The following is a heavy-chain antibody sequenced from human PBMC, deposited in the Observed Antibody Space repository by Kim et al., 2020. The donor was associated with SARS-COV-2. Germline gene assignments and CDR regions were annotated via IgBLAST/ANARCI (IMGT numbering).Heavy chain of an antibody. CDR1: GFTVSSNY. CDR2: IYSGGST. V-gene: IGHV3-53*01. CDR3: QHRHIVVVTAPDAFDI. D-gene: IGHD2-21*02. J-gene: IGHJ3*02. Sequence: GGSLRLSCAASGFTVSSNYMSWVRQAPGKGLEWVSVIYSGGSTYYADSVKGRFTISRDNSKNTLYLQMNSLRAEDTAVYYCQHRHIVVVTAPDAFDIWGQGTMVTVSS.